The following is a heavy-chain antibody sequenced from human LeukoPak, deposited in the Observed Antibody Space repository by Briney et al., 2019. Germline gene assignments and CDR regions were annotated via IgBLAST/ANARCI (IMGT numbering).Heavy chain of an antibody. CDR2: IYYSGST. Sequence: SETLSLTCSVSGGSINSYYWSWIRQPPGKGLEWLGYIYYSGSTKYNPSLKSRISISVDTSKNQFSLKLSSVTAADTAVYYCARGHDGGLGYWGQGTLVTVSS. V-gene: IGHV4-59*12. CDR3: ARGHDGGLGY. J-gene: IGHJ4*02. D-gene: IGHD4-23*01. CDR1: GGSINSYY.